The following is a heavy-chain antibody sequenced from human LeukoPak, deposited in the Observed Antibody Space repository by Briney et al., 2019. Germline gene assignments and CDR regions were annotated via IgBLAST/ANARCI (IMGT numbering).Heavy chain of an antibody. CDR1: GDSVSTNSAA. D-gene: IGHD5-12*01. CDR3: ARDKGGSGYDHLDS. Sequence: HSQTLSPTCAISGDSVSTNSAAWNWIRQSPSRGLEWLGRTYYRSKWYNDYAVSVKSRITINPDTSKNQFSLQLNSVTPEDTAVYYCARDKGGSGYDHLDSWGQGTLVTVSS. J-gene: IGHJ4*02. CDR2: TYYRSKWYN. V-gene: IGHV6-1*01.